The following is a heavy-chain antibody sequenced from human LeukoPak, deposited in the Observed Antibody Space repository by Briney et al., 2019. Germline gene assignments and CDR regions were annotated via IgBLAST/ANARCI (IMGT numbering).Heavy chain of an antibody. CDR2: IYHSGST. CDR1: GGSISSSSYY. CDR3: ARESSGDAFDI. J-gene: IGHJ3*02. V-gene: IGHV4-39*07. D-gene: IGHD1-26*01. Sequence: SETLSLTCTVSGGSISSSSYYWGWIRQPPGKGLEWIGSIYHSGSTYYNPSLKSRVTISVDTSKNQFSLKLSSVTAADTAVYYCARESSGDAFDIWGQGTMVTVSS.